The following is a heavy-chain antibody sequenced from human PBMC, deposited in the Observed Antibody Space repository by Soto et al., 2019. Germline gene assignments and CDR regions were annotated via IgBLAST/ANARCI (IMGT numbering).Heavy chain of an antibody. CDR2: ISYDGSNK. CDR1: GFTFSSYA. CDR3: AREIQAFDI. V-gene: IGHV3-30-3*01. J-gene: IGHJ3*02. Sequence: QVQLLESGGGVVQPWRSLRLSCAASGFTFSSYAMHWVRQAPGKGLEWVAVISYDGSNKYYVDSVKGRFTISRDNSKNTLYLQMNSLRAEDTAVYYCAREIQAFDIWVQGTMVTVSS.